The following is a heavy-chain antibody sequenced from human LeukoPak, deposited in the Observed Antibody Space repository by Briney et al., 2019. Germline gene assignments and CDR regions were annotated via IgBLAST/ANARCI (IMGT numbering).Heavy chain of an antibody. CDR2: IYYSGST. D-gene: IGHD4-17*01. Sequence: NPSETLSLTCTVSGGSVSSGSYYWSWIRQPPGKGLEWIGYIYYSGSTNYNPSLKSRVTISVDTSKNQFSLKLSSVTAADTAVYYCARATVTSPFDYWGQGTLVTVSS. CDR1: GGSVSSGSYY. J-gene: IGHJ4*02. V-gene: IGHV4-61*01. CDR3: ARATVTSPFDY.